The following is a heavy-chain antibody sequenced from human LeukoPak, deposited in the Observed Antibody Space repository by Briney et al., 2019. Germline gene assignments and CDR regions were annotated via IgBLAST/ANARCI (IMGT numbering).Heavy chain of an antibody. V-gene: IGHV1-18*01. Sequence: ASVKVSCKASGYTFTSYGISWVRQAPGQGLEWMGWISAYNRNTKYAQKLQGRVTMTTDTSTSTAYMELTSLRSDDTAVYYCARDEWLVPGEKFDYWGQGTLVTVSP. D-gene: IGHD6-19*01. CDR1: GYTFTSYG. J-gene: IGHJ4*02. CDR3: ARDEWLVPGEKFDY. CDR2: ISAYNRNT.